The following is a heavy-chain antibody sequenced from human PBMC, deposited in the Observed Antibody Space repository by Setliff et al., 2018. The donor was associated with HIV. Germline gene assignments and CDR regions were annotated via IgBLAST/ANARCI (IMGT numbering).Heavy chain of an antibody. CDR2: MYFRGNA. CDR1: GGSISSHY. Sequence: ETLSLTCTVSGGSISSHYWSWIRQAPGKGLEWIGTMYFRGNARNSPSLKSRVTISVDTSKNQLSLNLTSVTAADTAVYYCARVETTVRGATYAMDVWGQGTTVTVSS. CDR3: ARVETTVRGATYAMDV. D-gene: IGHD3-10*01. J-gene: IGHJ6*02. V-gene: IGHV4-59*11.